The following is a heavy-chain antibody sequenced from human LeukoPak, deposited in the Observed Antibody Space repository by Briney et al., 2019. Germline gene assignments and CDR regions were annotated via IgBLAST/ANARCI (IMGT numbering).Heavy chain of an antibody. CDR2: ISGSGGST. CDR1: GFTFSPYA. Sequence: GGSLRLSCAASGFTFSPYAMTWVRQAPVKGLEWVSGISGSGGSTYYADSVKGRFTISRDNSKKTLYLQMNSPRAEDTAVYYCAKTNTSMVAPYYYGMDVWGQGTTVTVSS. J-gene: IGHJ6*02. CDR3: AKTNTSMVAPYYYGMDV. D-gene: IGHD5-18*01. V-gene: IGHV3-23*01.